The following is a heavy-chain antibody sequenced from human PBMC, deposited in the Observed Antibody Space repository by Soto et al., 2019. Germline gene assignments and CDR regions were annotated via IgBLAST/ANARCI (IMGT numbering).Heavy chain of an antibody. J-gene: IGHJ4*02. Sequence: GGSLRLSCAASGFTFSSYDMHWVRQATGKGLEWVSAIGTAGDTYYPGSVKGRFTISRENAKNSLYLQMNSLRAGDTAVYYCARSPRHYYDSSVYYYFDYWGQGTLVTVSS. CDR1: GFTFSSYD. V-gene: IGHV3-13*01. CDR2: IGTAGDT. D-gene: IGHD3-22*01. CDR3: ARSPRHYYDSSVYYYFDY.